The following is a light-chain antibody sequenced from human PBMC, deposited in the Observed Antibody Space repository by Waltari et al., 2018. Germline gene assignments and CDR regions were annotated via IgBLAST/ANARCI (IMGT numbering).Light chain of an antibody. CDR1: RSNLGSKT. Sequence: QSVLTQPPSVSGTPGQRVTIPCSGSRSNLGSKTPNWYQQLPGTAPKLLIYNDNQRPSGVPDRFSGSKSGTSASLAISGLQSEDEADYYCASWDNSLNGWVFGGGTELTVL. V-gene: IGLV1-44*01. CDR3: ASWDNSLNGWV. J-gene: IGLJ3*02. CDR2: NDN.